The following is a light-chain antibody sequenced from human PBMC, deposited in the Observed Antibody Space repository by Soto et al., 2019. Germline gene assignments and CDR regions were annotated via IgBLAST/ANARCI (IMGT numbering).Light chain of an antibody. CDR3: QQSYRNYGT. CDR1: QDISNY. CDR2: AAS. V-gene: IGKV1-39*01. Sequence: DIQMTQSPSSLSASVGDRVTITCQASQDISNYLNWYQQKPGKAPKLLIYAASSLLSGVPSRFSGSGSGTDFTLTISSLQPEDFATYYCQQSYRNYGTFGQGTKVEIK. J-gene: IGKJ1*01.